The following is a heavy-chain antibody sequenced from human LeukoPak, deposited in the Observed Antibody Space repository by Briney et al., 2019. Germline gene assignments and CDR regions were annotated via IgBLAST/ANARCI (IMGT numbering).Heavy chain of an antibody. CDR3: ARVTMITFGGPTARDDY. D-gene: IGHD3-16*01. Sequence: SVKVSCKAVRGTFSNYVISWVRQAPGQGLEWMGRIIPIFDEAIYAQKFRDRVTITADKSTSTAYMELSSLRSEDTAVYYCARVTMITFGGPTARDDYWGQGTLVTVSS. J-gene: IGHJ4*02. CDR2: IIPIFDEA. CDR1: RGTFSNYV. V-gene: IGHV1-69*04.